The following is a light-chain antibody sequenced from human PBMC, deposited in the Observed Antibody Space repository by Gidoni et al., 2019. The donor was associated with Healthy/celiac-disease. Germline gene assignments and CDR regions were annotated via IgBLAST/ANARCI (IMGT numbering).Light chain of an antibody. Sequence: YVLTPPPPVPVAPGQTARITCRGNNIGSKSLHWYQQKPGQAPVLVVYDDSDRPSGIPERFSGSNSGNTATLTISRVEAGDEADYYCQVWDSSSDHVVFGGGTKLTVL. CDR3: QVWDSSSDHVV. CDR2: DDS. J-gene: IGLJ2*01. V-gene: IGLV3-21*02. CDR1: NIGSKS.